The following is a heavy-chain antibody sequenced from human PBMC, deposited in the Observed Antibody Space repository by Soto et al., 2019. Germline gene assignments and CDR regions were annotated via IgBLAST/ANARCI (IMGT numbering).Heavy chain of an antibody. D-gene: IGHD1-1*01. J-gene: IGHJ4*02. Sequence: EVHLVESGGALVKPGESLRLSCAVSGCTFRAYWMHWVRQVRGKGLTWVSRISDDGSTATYADSVKGRFVISRDNAKNSLYLEMNTLRADDSGLYYCARGPRVSSTGTGAHWGRGTLVTVSS. V-gene: IGHV3-74*01. CDR1: GCTFRAYW. CDR3: ARGPRVSSTGTGAH. CDR2: ISDDGSTA.